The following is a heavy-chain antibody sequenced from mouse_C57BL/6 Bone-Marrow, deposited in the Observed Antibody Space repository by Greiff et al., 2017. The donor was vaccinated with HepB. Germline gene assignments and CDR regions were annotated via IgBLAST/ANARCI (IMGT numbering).Heavy chain of an antibody. Sequence: EVKLMESEGGLVQPGSSMKLSCTASGFTFSDYYMAWVRQVPEKGLEWVANINYDGSSTYYLDSLKSRFIISRDNAKNILYLQMSSLKSEDTATYYCARAYGSSYGYFDVWGTGTTVTVSS. J-gene: IGHJ1*03. D-gene: IGHD1-1*01. CDR1: GFTFSDYY. V-gene: IGHV5-16*01. CDR3: ARAYGSSYGYFDV. CDR2: INYDGSST.